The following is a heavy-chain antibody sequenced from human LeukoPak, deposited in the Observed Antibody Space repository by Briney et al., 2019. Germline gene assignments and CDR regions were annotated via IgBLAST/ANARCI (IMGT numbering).Heavy chain of an antibody. CDR3: AREVSPDAFDI. V-gene: IGHV4-59*01. Sequence: SETLSLTCTVSGGSISSYYWSWVRQPPGKGLEWIGYICYSGSTNYNPSLKSRVTISVDTSKNQFSLKLSSVTAADTAVYYCAREVSPDAFDIWGQGTMVTVSS. CDR1: GGSISSYY. J-gene: IGHJ3*02. CDR2: ICYSGST.